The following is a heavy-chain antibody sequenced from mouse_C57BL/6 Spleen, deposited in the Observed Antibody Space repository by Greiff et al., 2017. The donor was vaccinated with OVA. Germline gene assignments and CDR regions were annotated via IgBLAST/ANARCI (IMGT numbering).Heavy chain of an antibody. V-gene: IGHV1-81*01. J-gene: IGHJ2*01. CDR3: ARTGDYGSSYGYFDY. CDR1: GYTFTSYG. Sequence: QVQLQQSGAELARPGASVKLSCKASGYTFTSYGISWVKQRTGQGLEWIGEIYPRSGNTYYNEKFKGKATLTADKSSSTAYMELRSLTSEDSAVYICARTGDYGSSYGYFDYWGQGTTLTVSS. D-gene: IGHD1-1*01. CDR2: IYPRSGNT.